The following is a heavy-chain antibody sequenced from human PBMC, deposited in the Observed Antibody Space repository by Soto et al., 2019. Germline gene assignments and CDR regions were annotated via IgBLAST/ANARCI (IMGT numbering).Heavy chain of an antibody. J-gene: IGHJ5*02. CDR1: GFPLSNYW. Sequence: MQMVESGGGSVQPGGSLRLPCEASGFPLSNYWMHWVRQTPGKGLVWVSRINPAGTITNYADSVEGRFTISRDNADSALFLQMNSLSAEDTAIYYCTSDTFGLRDTWGQGTLVTVSS. V-gene: IGHV3-74*01. D-gene: IGHD3-16*01. CDR2: INPAGTIT. CDR3: TSDTFGLRDT.